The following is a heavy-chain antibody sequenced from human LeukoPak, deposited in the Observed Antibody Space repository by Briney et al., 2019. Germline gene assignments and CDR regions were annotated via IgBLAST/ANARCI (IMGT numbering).Heavy chain of an antibody. CDR1: GYRFISYW. CDR3: ARQRATTLVRGDMAPDF. Sequence: GESLKISCKGSGYRFISYWIAWVRQMPGEGLEWMGIIYPGDSDTRYGPSFQGQVTISADKSISTAYLQWSNLKASDTAMYYCARQRATTLVRGDMAPDFWGQGTLVTVSS. J-gene: IGHJ4*02. CDR2: IYPGDSDT. D-gene: IGHD3-10*01. V-gene: IGHV5-51*01.